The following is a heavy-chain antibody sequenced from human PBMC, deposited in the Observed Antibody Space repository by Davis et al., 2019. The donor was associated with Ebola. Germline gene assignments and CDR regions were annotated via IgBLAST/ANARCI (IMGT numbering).Heavy chain of an antibody. CDR3: VRDYLFALDI. J-gene: IGHJ3*02. V-gene: IGHV3-48*02. CDR2: IGTRGDPT. Sequence: GESLKISCAASGFIVSNSYMSWVRQAPGKGLEWVSYIGTRGDPTVYADSVKGRFTVSRDDANNSLFLLMNSLRDEDTAIYYCVRDYLFALDIWGQGTMVTVSS. CDR1: GFIVSNSY.